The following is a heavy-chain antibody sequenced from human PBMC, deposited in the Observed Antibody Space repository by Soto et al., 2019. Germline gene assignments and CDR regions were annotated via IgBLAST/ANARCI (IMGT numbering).Heavy chain of an antibody. J-gene: IGHJ6*02. D-gene: IGHD6-6*01. V-gene: IGHV3-9*01. CDR3: AKDEPRYSSLSYMEV. Sequence: GGSLRLSCAASGFTFDDYAMHWVRQAPGKGLEWVSGISWNSGSIGYADSVKGRFTISRDNAKNSLYLQMNRLRAEDTALYYRAKDEPRYSSLSYMEVWGPGTTVTIFS. CDR2: ISWNSGSI. CDR1: GFTFDDYA.